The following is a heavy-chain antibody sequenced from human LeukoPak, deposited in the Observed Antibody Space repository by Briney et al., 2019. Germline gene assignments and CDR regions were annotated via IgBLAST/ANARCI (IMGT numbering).Heavy chain of an antibody. J-gene: IGHJ6*03. Sequence: ASVKVSCKASGYTFTSYGISWVRQAPGQGLEWMGWISAYNGNTNYAQKLQGRVTMTTDTSTSTAYMELRSLRSDDTAVYYCARDQVIAAAYYYYYMDVWGKGTTVTVSS. CDR2: ISAYNGNT. CDR1: GYTFTSYG. D-gene: IGHD6-13*01. CDR3: ARDQVIAAAYYYYYMDV. V-gene: IGHV1-18*01.